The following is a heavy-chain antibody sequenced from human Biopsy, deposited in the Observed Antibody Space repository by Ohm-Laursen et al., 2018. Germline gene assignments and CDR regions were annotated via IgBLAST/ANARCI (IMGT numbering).Heavy chain of an antibody. V-gene: IGHV2-70*11. J-gene: IGHJ6*02. CDR1: GFSLSARGMC. CDR2: VDWDDYK. Sequence: TQTLTLTCSFSGFSLSARGMCVSWIRQASGKALEWLARVDWDDYKDYSASLQTKLSISKDTSNDQAVLTVNNVDPADTATYYCARTPILIVSAGLVYRHRRHLQGMDVWGQGIAVTVS. CDR3: ARTPILIVSAGLVYRHRRHLQGMDV. D-gene: IGHD6-13*01.